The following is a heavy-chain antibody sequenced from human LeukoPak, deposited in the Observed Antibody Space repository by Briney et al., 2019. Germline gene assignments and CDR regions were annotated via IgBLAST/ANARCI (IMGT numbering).Heavy chain of an antibody. J-gene: IGHJ4*02. Sequence: LSGGSLRLSCAASGFTFSSYAMHWVRQTPGKGLEYVSAISTNGGGTYYANSVKGRFTISRDNSKNTLYLQMGSLRAEDMAVYFCARYCNGVTCYSGYDYWGQGTLVTVSS. CDR1: GFTFSSYA. CDR3: ARYCNGVTCYSGYDY. D-gene: IGHD2-15*01. V-gene: IGHV3-64*01. CDR2: ISTNGGGT.